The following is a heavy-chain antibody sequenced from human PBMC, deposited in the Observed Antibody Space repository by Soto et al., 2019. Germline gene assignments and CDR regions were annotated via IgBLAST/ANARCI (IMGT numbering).Heavy chain of an antibody. V-gene: IGHV4-61*08. CDR1: GGSISSGGYY. Sequence: SETLSLTCTVSGGSISSGGYYWSWIRQHPGKGLEWIGYIYSSGSTNYNPSLQSRVTISVDTSKNQFSLKLSSVTAADTAVYYCARLACSSTRCFTYFDYWGQGALVTVSS. CDR2: IYSSGST. CDR3: ARLACSSTRCFTYFDY. J-gene: IGHJ4*02. D-gene: IGHD2-2*02.